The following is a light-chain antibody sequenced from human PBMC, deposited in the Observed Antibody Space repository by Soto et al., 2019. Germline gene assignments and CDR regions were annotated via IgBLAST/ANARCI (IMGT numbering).Light chain of an antibody. J-gene: IGLJ1*01. CDR3: SSYTSSSTYV. CDR1: SSDIGAYDY. Sequence: QSALTQPDSLSGSPGQSITISCTGTSSDIGAYDYVSWFQQHPGKAPKLMVYEVSNRPSGVSNRFSGSKSGNTASLTISGLQAEDEADYHCSSYTSSSTYVFGTGTKVTVL. V-gene: IGLV2-14*01. CDR2: EVS.